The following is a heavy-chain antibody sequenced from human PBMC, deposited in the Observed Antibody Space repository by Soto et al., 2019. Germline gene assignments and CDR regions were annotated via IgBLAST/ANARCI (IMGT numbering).Heavy chain of an antibody. CDR1: GFTFSSYG. J-gene: IGHJ6*02. D-gene: IGHD2-2*01. Sequence: GESLRLSCAASGFTFSSYGMHWVRQAPGKGLEWVAVISYDGSNKYYADSVKGRFTISRDNSKNTLYLQMNSLRAEDTAVYYCAKEMPQVVPAAIGKYYYYGMDVWGQGTTVTVSS. CDR3: AKEMPQVVPAAIGKYYYYGMDV. V-gene: IGHV3-30*18. CDR2: ISYDGSNK.